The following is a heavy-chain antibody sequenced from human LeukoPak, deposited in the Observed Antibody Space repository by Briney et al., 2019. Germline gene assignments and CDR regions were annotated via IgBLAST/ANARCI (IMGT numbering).Heavy chain of an antibody. CDR1: GFNLSGYN. CDR2: ISSSYSDI. D-gene: IGHD4-23*01. Sequence: GGSLRLSCAASGFNLSGYNVNWVRQAPGKGLEWVPSISSSYSDIYYADSVKGRFTISRDNSKNTLYLQMNSLRAEDTAVYYCARDDYGGNSVGDAFDIWGQGTMVTVSS. V-gene: IGHV3-21*01. J-gene: IGHJ3*02. CDR3: ARDDYGGNSVGDAFDI.